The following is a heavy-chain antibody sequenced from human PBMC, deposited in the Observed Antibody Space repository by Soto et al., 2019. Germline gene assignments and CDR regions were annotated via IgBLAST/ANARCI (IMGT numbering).Heavy chain of an antibody. Sequence: GGSLRLSCAASGFAFSSHPMSWVRQAPEKGLEWVSGISDSGGITYNADSVKGRFTISRDNSKNTLYLQMNSLRAEDTAVYYCARRAIGSSRAFDIWGQGTMVTVSS. D-gene: IGHD6-6*01. V-gene: IGHV3-23*01. CDR1: GFAFSSHP. CDR3: ARRAIGSSRAFDI. CDR2: ISDSGGIT. J-gene: IGHJ3*02.